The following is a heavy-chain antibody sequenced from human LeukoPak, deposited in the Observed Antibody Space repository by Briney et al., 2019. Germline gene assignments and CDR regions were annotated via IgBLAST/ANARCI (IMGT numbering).Heavy chain of an antibody. J-gene: IGHJ4*02. CDR2: IDTSGSAM. V-gene: IGHV3-11*04. CDR1: GFTFSDNY. CDR3: ARARKGYYFDY. D-gene: IGHD1-14*01. Sequence: GGSLRLSCAASGFTFSDNYMIWIRQAPGKGLEWVSYIDTSGSAMYYAVPVKGRFTISRDNARNSLYLQMNSLRAEDTAGYYCARARKGYYFDYWGQGTLVTVSS.